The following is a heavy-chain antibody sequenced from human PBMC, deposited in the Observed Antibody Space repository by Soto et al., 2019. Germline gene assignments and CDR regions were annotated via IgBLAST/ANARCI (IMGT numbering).Heavy chain of an antibody. CDR3: ARQYHGAAGPYNWFDP. V-gene: IGHV1-3*01. D-gene: IGHD6-13*01. Sequence: GASVKVSCKASGYTFTSYAMHWVRQAPGQRLEWMGWINAGNGNTKHSQKFQGRVTITRDTSASTAYMELSSLRSEDTAVYYCARQYHGAAGPYNWFDPWGQGTLVTVSS. CDR2: INAGNGNT. J-gene: IGHJ5*02. CDR1: GYTFTSYA.